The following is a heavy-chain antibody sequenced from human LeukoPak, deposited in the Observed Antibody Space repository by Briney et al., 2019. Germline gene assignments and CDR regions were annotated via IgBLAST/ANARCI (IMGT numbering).Heavy chain of an antibody. V-gene: IGHV3-21*01. CDR1: GFTFSSYS. D-gene: IGHD4-23*01. J-gene: IGHJ4*02. CDR3: ASPPYYGGNSDDY. CDR2: ISSSSSYI. Sequence: GGSLRLSCAASGFTFSSYSMNWVRQAPGKGLEWVSSISSSSSYIYYADSVKGRFTISGDNAKNSLYLQMNSLRAEDTAVYYCASPPYYGGNSDDYWGQGTLVTVSS.